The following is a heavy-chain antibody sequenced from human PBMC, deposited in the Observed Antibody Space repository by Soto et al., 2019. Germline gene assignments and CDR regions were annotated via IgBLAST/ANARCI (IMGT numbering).Heavy chain of an antibody. J-gene: IGHJ4*02. Sequence: QVQLQESGPGLVKPSETLSLTCTVSGGSISSYYWSWIRQPPGKGLEWIGYIYYSGSTNYNPSLRRRATISVDTSKNRFSLKLSSVTAADTAVYYCARRYGYSFDYWGQGTLVTVSS. V-gene: IGHV4-59*08. CDR2: IYYSGST. CDR3: ARRYGYSFDY. D-gene: IGHD1-1*01. CDR1: GGSISSYY.